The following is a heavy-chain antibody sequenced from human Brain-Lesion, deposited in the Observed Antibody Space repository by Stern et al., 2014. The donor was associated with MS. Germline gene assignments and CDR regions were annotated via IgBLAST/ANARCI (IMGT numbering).Heavy chain of an antibody. CDR3: ARDYGDLEFDL. D-gene: IGHD4-17*01. CDR1: GGPISSHSYY. Sequence: VQLVESGPGLVKPSQTLSLTCTVSGGPISSHSYYWSWIRQPAGKGLEGIGRIYASGNTNYNPSLKSRVSISVDTSKNQLSLRLSSVTASDTAVYYCARDYGDLEFDLWGQGTLVTVSS. J-gene: IGHJ4*02. CDR2: IYASGNT. V-gene: IGHV4-61*02.